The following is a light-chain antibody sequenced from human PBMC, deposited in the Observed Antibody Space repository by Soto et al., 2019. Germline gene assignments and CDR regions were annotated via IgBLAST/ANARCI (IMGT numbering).Light chain of an antibody. J-gene: IGKJ1*01. CDR2: GAS. V-gene: IGKV3-20*01. Sequence: EIVLTQSPGTLSLSPGERATLSCRASQSVSSSYLAWYQQKPGQAPRLLIYGASSRATGIPDRFSGSGSGTDFTLTISSLQPEDFATYYCQQSYSRVTFGQGTKVEIK. CDR1: QSVSSSY. CDR3: QQSYSRVT.